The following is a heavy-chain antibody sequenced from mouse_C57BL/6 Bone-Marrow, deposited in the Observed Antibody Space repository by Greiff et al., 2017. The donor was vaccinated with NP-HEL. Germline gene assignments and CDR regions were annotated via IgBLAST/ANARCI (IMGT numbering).Heavy chain of an antibody. V-gene: IGHV7-1*01. J-gene: IGHJ1*03. Sequence: EVKLMESGGGLVQSGRSLRLSCATSGFTFSDFYMEWVRQAPGKGLEWIAASRNKANDYTTEYSASVKGRFIVSRDTSQSILYLQMNALRAEDTAIYYCARDGPYGNYGYFDVWGTGTTVTVSS. CDR2: SRNKANDYTT. CDR3: ARDGPYGNYGYFDV. CDR1: GFTFSDFY. D-gene: IGHD2-1*01.